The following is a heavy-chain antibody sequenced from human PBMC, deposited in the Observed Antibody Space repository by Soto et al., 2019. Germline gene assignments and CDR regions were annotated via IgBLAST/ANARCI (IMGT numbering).Heavy chain of an antibody. Sequence: SETLSLTCAVYGGSFSGYYWSWIRQPPGKGLEWIGEINHSGSTNYNPSLKSRVTISVDTSKNQFSLKLSSVTAADTAVYYCARGPKYYDFWSGYQYPRPFDYWGQGTLVTVSS. CDR2: INHSGST. CDR3: ARGPKYYDFWSGYQYPRPFDY. D-gene: IGHD3-3*01. V-gene: IGHV4-34*01. J-gene: IGHJ4*02. CDR1: GGSFSGYY.